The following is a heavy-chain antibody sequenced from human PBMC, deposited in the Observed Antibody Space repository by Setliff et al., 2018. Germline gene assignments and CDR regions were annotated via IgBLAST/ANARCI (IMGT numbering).Heavy chain of an antibody. D-gene: IGHD3-16*01. CDR3: ARDQGSYGYRAFDS. CDR1: GFTFTSYA. Sequence: PGGSLRLSCAASGFTFTSYAMNWVRQAPGKGLEWVSAISGSGGSTDYADSVKGRFTISRDNSKNTPYLQMNGLRAEDTAIYYCARDQGSYGYRAFDSWGQGALVTVSS. J-gene: IGHJ4*02. V-gene: IGHV3-23*01. CDR2: ISGSGGST.